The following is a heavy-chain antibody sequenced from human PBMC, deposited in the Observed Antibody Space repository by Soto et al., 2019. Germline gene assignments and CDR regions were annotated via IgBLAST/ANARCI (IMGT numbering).Heavy chain of an antibody. CDR3: ARVMGYFDY. J-gene: IGHJ4*02. Sequence: SETLSLTCAVSGYSISSGYYWGWIRQPPGKGLEWIGSIYHSGSTYYNPSLKSRVTISVDTSKNQFSLKVRFVTAADTAVYYCARVMGYFDYWGQGTLVTVSS. CDR1: GYSISSGYY. D-gene: IGHD3-16*01. V-gene: IGHV4-38-2*01. CDR2: IYHSGST.